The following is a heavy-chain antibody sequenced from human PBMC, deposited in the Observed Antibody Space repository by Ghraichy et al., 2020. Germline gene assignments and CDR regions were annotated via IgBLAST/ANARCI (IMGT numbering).Heavy chain of an antibody. Sequence: GSLRLSCAASGFTFSSYAMSWVRQAPGKGLEWVSDISGSGGSTYYADSVKGRFTISRDNSKNTLYLQMNSLRAEDTAVYYCAKFYSGQGDYFNYWGQGTLVTVSS. CDR2: ISGSGGST. V-gene: IGHV3-23*01. J-gene: IGHJ4*02. CDR3: AKFYSGQGDYFNY. D-gene: IGHD1-26*01. CDR1: GFTFSSYA.